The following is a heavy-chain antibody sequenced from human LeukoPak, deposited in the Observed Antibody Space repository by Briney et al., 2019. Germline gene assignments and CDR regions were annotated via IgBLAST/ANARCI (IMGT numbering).Heavy chain of an antibody. V-gene: IGHV1-2*02. Sequence: VASVKVSCKASGYTFTGYYMHWVRQAPGQGLEWMGWINPNGGGTNYAQKFQGRVTMTRDTSISTAYMELSRLRSDDTAVYYCARVSGYCSSTSCSGGSVAGDYWGQGTLVTVSS. D-gene: IGHD2-2*01. J-gene: IGHJ4*02. CDR2: INPNGGGT. CDR3: ARVSGYCSSTSCSGGSVAGDY. CDR1: GYTFTGYY.